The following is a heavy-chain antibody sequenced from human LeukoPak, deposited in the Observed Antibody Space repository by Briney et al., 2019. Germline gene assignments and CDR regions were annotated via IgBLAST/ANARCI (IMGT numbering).Heavy chain of an antibody. CDR1: GVSMSAFQ. V-gene: IGHV4-4*09. D-gene: IGHD2-8*01. CDR2: INTKGET. J-gene: IGHJ4*02. Sequence: SETLSLTCAVSGVSMSAFQWSWVRQSPEKGLEWIGCINTKGETNYNPSLKSRVTTSVDTSKSQFSLRLTSVTAADTAVYYCATSNDAKIAPFDHWGQGALVAVSS. CDR3: ATSNDAKIAPFDH.